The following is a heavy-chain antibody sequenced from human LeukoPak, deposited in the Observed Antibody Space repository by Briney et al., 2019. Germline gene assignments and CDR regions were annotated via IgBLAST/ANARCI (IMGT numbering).Heavy chain of an antibody. Sequence: GESLKISCKGSGYSFTSYWIGWVRQMPGKGLEWMGIIYPGDSDTRYSPSFQGQVTISADKSISTAYLQWSSLKASDTAMYYCARSSPIAAAGTGAFDIWGQGTMVTVSS. CDR1: GYSFTSYW. CDR3: ARSSPIAAAGTGAFDI. V-gene: IGHV5-51*01. D-gene: IGHD6-13*01. CDR2: IYPGDSDT. J-gene: IGHJ3*02.